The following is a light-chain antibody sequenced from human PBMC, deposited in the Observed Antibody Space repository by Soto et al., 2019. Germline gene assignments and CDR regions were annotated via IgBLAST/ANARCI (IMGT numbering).Light chain of an antibody. CDR1: QTVNSNY. Sequence: EIVLTQSPATLSLFPGERATLSCRASQTVNSNYLAWYQQRPGQPPRLLIYGASIRAAGIPDRFSGSGSGTDFTLTINRLEPEDFAVYHCHHFGRSPIFTFGPGTTVDIK. J-gene: IGKJ3*01. V-gene: IGKV3-20*01. CDR3: HHFGRSPIFT. CDR2: GAS.